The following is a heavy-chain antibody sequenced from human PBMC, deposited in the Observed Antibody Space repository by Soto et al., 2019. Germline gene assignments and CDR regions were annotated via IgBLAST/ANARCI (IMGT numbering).Heavy chain of an antibody. CDR2: INEDGSDR. D-gene: IGHD3-10*01. Sequence: EVQLVESGGGVVQPGGSLRLSCAASGFSFGASWMKWVRQAPGKGLEWVANINEDGSDRYYVDSVKGRFTISRDNAKNSLYLQMTSRRAEDTAGYYCARHVIWGQGTLVIVSS. V-gene: IGHV3-7*01. J-gene: IGHJ4*02. CDR3: ARHVI. CDR1: GFSFGASW.